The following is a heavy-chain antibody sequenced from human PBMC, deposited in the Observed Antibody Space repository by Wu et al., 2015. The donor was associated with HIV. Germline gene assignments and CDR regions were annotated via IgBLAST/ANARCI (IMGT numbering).Heavy chain of an antibody. J-gene: IGHJ3*01. Sequence: QVQLVQSGAEVKKPGTSVKVSCKAFGYAFSDYYLHWVRQVPGQGLEWMGWISPNTGGTVYAHKFQGRVTMTQDRSISTAYMEMTRLGSDDTAVYYCARGRSNVDPHEALDLWGQGTMVTVSS. CDR1: GYAFSDYY. CDR2: ISPNTGGT. D-gene: IGHD3-16*01. CDR3: ARGRSNVDPHEALDL. V-gene: IGHV1-2*02.